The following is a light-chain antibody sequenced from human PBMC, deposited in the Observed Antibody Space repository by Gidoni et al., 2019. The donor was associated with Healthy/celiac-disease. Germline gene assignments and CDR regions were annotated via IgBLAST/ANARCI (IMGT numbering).Light chain of an antibody. CDR2: GAS. J-gene: IGKJ2*01. V-gene: IGKV3-15*01. Sequence: EIVMTQSPATLSVSPGERATLSCRASQSVSSNLAWYQQKPGQAPRLLIYGASTRATGIPARFSGSESGTEFTLTISSLQSEDFAVYYCQQYNNWPYTVGQGTKLEIK. CDR1: QSVSSN. CDR3: QQYNNWPYT.